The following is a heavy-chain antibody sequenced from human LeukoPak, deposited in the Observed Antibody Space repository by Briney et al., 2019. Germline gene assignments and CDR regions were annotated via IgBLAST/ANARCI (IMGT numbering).Heavy chain of an antibody. Sequence: PGRSLRLSCAASGFTFSSYGMHWVRQAPGKGLEWVAVIWYDGSNKYYADSVKGRFTISRDNSKNTLYLQMNSLRAEDTAVYYCAKPKEKWFGELLCGYFDYWGQGTLVTVSS. J-gene: IGHJ4*02. CDR1: GFTFSSYG. V-gene: IGHV3-33*06. CDR2: IWYDGSNK. D-gene: IGHD3-10*01. CDR3: AKPKEKWFGELLCGYFDY.